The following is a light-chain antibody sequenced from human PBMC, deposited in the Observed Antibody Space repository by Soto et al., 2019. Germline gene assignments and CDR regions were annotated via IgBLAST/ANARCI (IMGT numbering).Light chain of an antibody. CDR1: QGISSY. V-gene: IGKV1-8*01. J-gene: IGKJ5*01. CDR2: AAS. Sequence: AIRMTQSPSSLSASTGDRVTITCRASQGISSYLAWYQQKPGKAPKLLIYAASTLQSGVPSRFSGSGSGTDFTLTISSLQPEDFATYYCQQSYSTSPITFGQGTRLEIK. CDR3: QQSYSTSPIT.